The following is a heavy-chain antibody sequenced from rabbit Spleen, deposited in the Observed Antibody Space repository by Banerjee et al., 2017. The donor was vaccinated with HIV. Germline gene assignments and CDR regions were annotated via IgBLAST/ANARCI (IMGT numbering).Heavy chain of an antibody. CDR3: ARDTGSGHYIDAYFDL. CDR2: IAGSSSGFT. J-gene: IGHJ4*01. CDR1: GFSFSSSDY. D-gene: IGHD1-1*01. V-gene: IGHV1S40*01. Sequence: QSLEESGGDLVKPGASLTLTCTASGFSFSSSDYICWVRQAPGKGLEWISCIAGSSSGFTYSATWTKGRFIISKTSSTTVTLQMTSLTAADTATYFCARDTGSGHYIDAYFDLWGQGTLVTVS.